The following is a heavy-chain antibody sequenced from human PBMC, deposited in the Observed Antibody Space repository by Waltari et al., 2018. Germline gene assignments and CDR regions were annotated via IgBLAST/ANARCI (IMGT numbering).Heavy chain of an antibody. CDR2: IKEDGSEK. J-gene: IGHJ4*02. D-gene: IGHD4-4*01. V-gene: IGHV3-7*01. CDR1: GFTFSTYW. CDR3: ARDPHYSNFDY. Sequence: LVESGGDLVQPGGSLRLSCAASGFTFSTYWMTWVRQAPGKGLEWLANIKEDGSEKNYVDSVKGRFTISRDNAKNSLYLQMNSLRAEDTAVYYCARDPHYSNFDYWGQGTLVTVSS.